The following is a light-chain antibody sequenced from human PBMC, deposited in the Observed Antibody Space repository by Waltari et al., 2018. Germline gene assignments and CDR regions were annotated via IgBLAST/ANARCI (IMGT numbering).Light chain of an antibody. J-gene: IGKJ1*01. Sequence: DIVMTQSPDTLPVSVCEGATITCKPSPSVLYSSNNKNYLTWYQQKPGQPPKLLIYGASTRESGIPDRFSGSGSGTDFSLTISSLEAEDVAVYYCQQHYGTPVTFGQGTKVEIK. V-gene: IGKV4-1*01. CDR3: QQHYGTPVT. CDR1: PSVLYSSNNKNY. CDR2: GAS.